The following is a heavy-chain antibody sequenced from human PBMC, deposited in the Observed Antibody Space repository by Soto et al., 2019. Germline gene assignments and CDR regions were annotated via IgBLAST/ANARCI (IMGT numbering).Heavy chain of an antibody. D-gene: IGHD3-22*01. CDR3: ARGGSTYYYDSSGYDY. J-gene: IGHJ4*02. CDR1: GFTFSSYG. CDR2: IWYDGSNK. V-gene: IGHV3-33*01. Sequence: GGSLRLSCAASGFTFSSYGMHWVRQAPGKGLEWVAVIWYDGSNKYYADSVKGRFTISRDNSKNTLYLQMNSLRAEDTAVYYCARGGSTYYYDSSGYDYLGQGTLVTVSS.